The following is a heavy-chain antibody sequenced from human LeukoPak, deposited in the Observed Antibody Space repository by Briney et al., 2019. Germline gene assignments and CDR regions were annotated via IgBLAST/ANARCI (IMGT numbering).Heavy chain of an antibody. D-gene: IGHD3-3*01. CDR1: GGSLSRYY. V-gene: IGHV4-59*01. J-gene: IGHJ4*02. CDR3: ARVNDFWSGYYTERGGFDY. Sequence: PSETLSLTCTVTGGSLSRYYWSWIRQPPGKGLEWIGYIYYSGSTNYNPSLNSRVTISLDTSKNQFSLKLTSVTAADTAVYYCARVNDFWSGYYTERGGFDYWGQGTLVTVSS. CDR2: IYYSGST.